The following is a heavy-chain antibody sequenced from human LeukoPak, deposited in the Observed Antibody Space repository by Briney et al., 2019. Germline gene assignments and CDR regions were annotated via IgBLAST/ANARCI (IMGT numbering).Heavy chain of an antibody. Sequence: GSLRLSCAASGFTFSSYGMSWVRQAPGKGLEGVGFIRSKAYGGTTEYAASVKGRFTISRDDSKSIAYLQMNSLKTEDTAVYYCTRGSNYYDSSGYKYWGQGTLVTVSS. CDR2: IRSKAYGGTT. CDR1: GFTFSSYG. CDR3: TRGSNYYDSSGYKY. J-gene: IGHJ4*02. V-gene: IGHV3-49*04. D-gene: IGHD3-22*01.